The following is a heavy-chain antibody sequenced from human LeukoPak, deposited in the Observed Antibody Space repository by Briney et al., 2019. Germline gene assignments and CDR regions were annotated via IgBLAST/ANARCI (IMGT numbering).Heavy chain of an antibody. CDR2: IKQDGSEK. CDR3: ARDNPPDY. J-gene: IGHJ4*02. V-gene: IGHV3-7*03. Sequence: GGSLRLSCAASGFIFSSYSMNWVRQAPGKGLEWVANIKQDGSEKSYVESVRGRFTISRDNAKNSLYLQLNSLRAEDTALYYCARDNPPDYWGQGTLVTVSS. CDR1: GFIFSSYS.